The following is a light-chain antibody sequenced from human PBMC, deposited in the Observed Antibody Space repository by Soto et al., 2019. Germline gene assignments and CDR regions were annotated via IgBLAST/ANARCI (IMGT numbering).Light chain of an antibody. V-gene: IGKV3-20*01. CDR1: QSVSSSY. Sequence: EIVLTQSPGTLSLSPGERATLSCRASQSVSSSYLAWYQQKPGQAPRLLIYGASSSTTGIPDRFSGSGSGTDFTLSFIRLESEDFSVYYCQQYGSSHWTFGQGTKVDIK. J-gene: IGKJ1*01. CDR2: GAS. CDR3: QQYGSSHWT.